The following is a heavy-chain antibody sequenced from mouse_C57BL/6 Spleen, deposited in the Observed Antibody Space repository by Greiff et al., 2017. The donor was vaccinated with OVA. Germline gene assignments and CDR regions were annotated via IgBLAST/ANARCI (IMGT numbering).Heavy chain of an antibody. J-gene: IGHJ3*01. CDR1: GYTFTSYW. CDR2: IDPSDSET. V-gene: IGHV1-52*01. Sequence: QVQLQQPGAELVRPGSSVKLSCKASGYTFTSYWMHWVKQRPIQGLEWIGNIDPSDSETHYNQKFKDKATLTVDKSSSTAYMQLSSLTSEDSAVYYCARTAYCDYDGAWFAYWGQGTLVTVSA. CDR3: ARTAYCDYDGAWFAY. D-gene: IGHD2-4*01.